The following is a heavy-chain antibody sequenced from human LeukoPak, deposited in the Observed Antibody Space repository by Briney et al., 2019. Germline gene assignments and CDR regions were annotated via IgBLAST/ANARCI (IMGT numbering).Heavy chain of an antibody. V-gene: IGHV3-23*01. Sequence: GGSLRLSCAASGFTFSSCAMSWVRQAPGKGLEWVSAISGSGGSTYYADSVKGRFTISRDNSKNTLYLQMNSLRAEDTAVYYCAKTGIQLWSVRDLDWYFDLWGRGTLVTVSS. CDR1: GFTFSSCA. D-gene: IGHD5-18*01. CDR3: AKTGIQLWSVRDLDWYFDL. J-gene: IGHJ2*01. CDR2: ISGSGGST.